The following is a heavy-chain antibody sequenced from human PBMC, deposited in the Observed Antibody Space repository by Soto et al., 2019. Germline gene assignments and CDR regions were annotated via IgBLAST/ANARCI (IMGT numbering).Heavy chain of an antibody. Sequence: QVQLQESGPGLVKPSQTLSLTCTVSGGSITSDYSCWSWIRQPPGEGLEWIGHIFDSGTTYTNPSLRRQVAVSLDTPKNLFSLTLSSVTAADTAVYYCVRGPSGDKVHYWGQGALVTVSS. V-gene: IGHV4-30-4*01. J-gene: IGHJ4*02. CDR2: IFDSGTT. D-gene: IGHD7-27*01. CDR1: GGSITSDYSC. CDR3: VRGPSGDKVHY.